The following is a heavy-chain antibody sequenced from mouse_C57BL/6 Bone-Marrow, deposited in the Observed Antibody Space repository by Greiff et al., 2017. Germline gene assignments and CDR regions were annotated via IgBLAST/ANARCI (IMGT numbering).Heavy chain of an antibody. D-gene: IGHD2-3*01. CDR3: ARGDCYCFNWCFAY. J-gene: IGHJ3*01. V-gene: IGHV1-59*01. Sequence: QVQLQQPGAELVRPGASVKLSCKTSGYTFTSYWMHWVKQRPGQGLEWIGVIDPSDSYTNYNQKFKGKAKLTVDTSSSTAYMQLSSLTTEDSAVYYCARGDCYCFNWCFAYGGTGTTVTVSA. CDR2: IDPSDSYT. CDR1: GYTFTSYW.